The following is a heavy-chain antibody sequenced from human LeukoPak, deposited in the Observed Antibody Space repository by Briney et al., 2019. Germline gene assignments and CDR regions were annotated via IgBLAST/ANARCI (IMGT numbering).Heavy chain of an antibody. CDR1: GGSFSGYY. J-gene: IGHJ5*02. CDR3: ARGDCSSTSCYWTYNWFDP. V-gene: IGHV4-34*01. D-gene: IGHD2-2*01. CDR2: INHSGGT. Sequence: SETLSLTCAVYGGSFSGYYWSWIRQPPGKGLEWIGEINHSGGTNYNPSLKSRVTISVDTSKNQFSLKLSSVTAADTAVYYCARGDCSSTSCYWTYNWFDPWGQGTLVTVSS.